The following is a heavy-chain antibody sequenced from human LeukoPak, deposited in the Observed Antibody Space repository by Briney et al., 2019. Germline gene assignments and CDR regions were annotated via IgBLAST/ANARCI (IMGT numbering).Heavy chain of an antibody. V-gene: IGHV3-NL1*01. J-gene: IGHJ4*02. CDR3: ARGSDSSGWYSSFDY. D-gene: IGHD6-19*01. CDR1: GFTFSTYS. Sequence: PGGSLRLSCAASGFTFSTYSMNWVRQAPGKGLEWVSIIYSGGSGGSTYYADSVKGRFTISRDNAKNTLYLQMNSLRAEDTAVYYCARGSDSSGWYSSFDYWGQGTLVTVSS. CDR2: IYSGGSGGST.